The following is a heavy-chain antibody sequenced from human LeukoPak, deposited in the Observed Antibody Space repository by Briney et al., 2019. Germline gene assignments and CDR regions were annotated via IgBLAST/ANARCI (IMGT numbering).Heavy chain of an antibody. D-gene: IGHD3-10*01. V-gene: IGHV3-21*01. CDR1: GFTFSSYS. Sequence: GGSLRLSCAASGFTFSSYSMNWVRQAPGKGLEWVSSISSSSSYIYYADSVKGRFTISRDNAKNSLYLQMNSLRAEDTAGYYCARDLVVRGVSHNWFDPWGQGTLVTVSS. J-gene: IGHJ5*02. CDR3: ARDLVVRGVSHNWFDP. CDR2: ISSSSSYI.